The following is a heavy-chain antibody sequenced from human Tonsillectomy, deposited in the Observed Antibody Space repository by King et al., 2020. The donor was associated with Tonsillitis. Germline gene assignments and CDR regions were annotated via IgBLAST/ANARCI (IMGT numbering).Heavy chain of an antibody. CDR1: GGSISSYY. CDR3: ARATAVAGDFDY. CDR2: IYYNGST. J-gene: IGHJ4*02. V-gene: IGHV4-59*08. D-gene: IGHD6-19*01. Sequence: QLQESGPGLVKPSETLSLTCTVSGGSISSYYWSWIRQPPGKGLEWIGYIYYNGSTNYNPSLKSRVTISVDTSKNQFSLKLSSVTAADTAVYYCARATAVAGDFDYWGQGTLVTVSS.